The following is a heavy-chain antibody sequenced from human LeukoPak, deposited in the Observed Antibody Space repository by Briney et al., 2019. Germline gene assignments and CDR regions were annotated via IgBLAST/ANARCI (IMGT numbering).Heavy chain of an antibody. J-gene: IGHJ4*02. CDR1: GFSFSTYS. Sequence: GGSLRLSCAASGFSFSTYSMNWVRQAPGKGLEWISYITSSSSIIYYADSVKGRFTISRDNAKNSLYLQVNSLRAEDTAMYYCARDIVGATDSWGQGTLVTVSS. D-gene: IGHD1-26*01. V-gene: IGHV3-48*04. CDR3: ARDIVGATDS. CDR2: ITSSSSII.